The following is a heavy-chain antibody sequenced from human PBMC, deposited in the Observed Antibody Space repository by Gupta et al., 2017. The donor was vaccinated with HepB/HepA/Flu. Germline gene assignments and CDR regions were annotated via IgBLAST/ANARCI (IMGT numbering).Heavy chain of an antibody. D-gene: IGHD5-24*01. CDR1: GFTFRSDA. Sequence: QVQLVESGGGGVQPGRSLRSPCAASGFTFRSDASHWFRQAPGRGWGWVAVISYDGSNKYYADSVKGRFTISRDNSKNTLYLQMTSLRAEDTAVYYCARDRVEEMATISSLGYWGQGTLVTVSS. CDR3: ARDRVEEMATISSLGY. J-gene: IGHJ4*02. CDR2: ISYDGSNK. V-gene: IGHV3-30-3*01.